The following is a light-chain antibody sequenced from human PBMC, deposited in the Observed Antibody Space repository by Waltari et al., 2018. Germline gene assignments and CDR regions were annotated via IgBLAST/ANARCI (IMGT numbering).Light chain of an antibody. CDR1: SSDVGGYNY. V-gene: IGLV2-11*01. Sequence: QSALTQPRSVSGSPGQSVTISCTGTSSDVGGYNYVSWYQQHPGKAPKLMIYDVSQRPPGVPGRFSGSKPGNTASLTISGLQADDEADYYCCSYAGSYTYVFAAGTKVTVL. CDR3: CSYAGSYTYV. J-gene: IGLJ1*01. CDR2: DVS.